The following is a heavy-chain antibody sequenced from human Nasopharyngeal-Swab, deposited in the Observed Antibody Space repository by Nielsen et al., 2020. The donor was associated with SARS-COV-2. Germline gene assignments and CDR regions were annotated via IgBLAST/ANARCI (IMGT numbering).Heavy chain of an antibody. J-gene: IGHJ5*02. CDR1: GFTFSSYA. CDR3: AKELKVRGVLRAFDP. D-gene: IGHD3-10*01. Sequence: GESLKISCAASGFTFSSYAMSCVRQAPGKGLEWVSAISGSGGSTYYADSVKGRFTISRDNSKNTLYLQMNSLRAEDTAVYYCAKELKVRGVLRAFDPWGQGTLVTVSS. CDR2: ISGSGGST. V-gene: IGHV3-23*01.